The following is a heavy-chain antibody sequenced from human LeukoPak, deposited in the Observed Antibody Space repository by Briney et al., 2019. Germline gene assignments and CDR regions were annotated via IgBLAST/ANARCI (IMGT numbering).Heavy chain of an antibody. CDR1: GFTFSNYA. Sequence: PGGSLRLSCAASGFTFSNYAMSWVRQAPGKGLEWVSGISGRGGRTYYADSVKGRFTISRDSSKNTLYLQMNSLRAEDTALYYCANTPGARIAAAGEPHFDYWGQGTLVTVSS. J-gene: IGHJ4*02. CDR2: ISGRGGRT. CDR3: ANTPGARIAAAGEPHFDY. V-gene: IGHV3-23*01. D-gene: IGHD6-13*01.